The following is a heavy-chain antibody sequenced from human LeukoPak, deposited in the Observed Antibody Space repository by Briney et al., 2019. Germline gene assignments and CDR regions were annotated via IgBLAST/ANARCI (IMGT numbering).Heavy chain of an antibody. CDR3: ARSSHYYYGSGPLHAYYFDY. CDR1: GYSFTSYW. V-gene: IGHV5-51*01. CDR2: IYPCDSDT. J-gene: IGHJ4*02. D-gene: IGHD3-10*01. Sequence: GESLKISCKGSGYSFTSYWIGRVRQKPGKRREGMGIIYPCDSDTRNSPALQGQVIISVDKSNSTAYLQWSSLKAADTAMYYCARSSHYYYGSGPLHAYYFDYWGQGTLVTVSS.